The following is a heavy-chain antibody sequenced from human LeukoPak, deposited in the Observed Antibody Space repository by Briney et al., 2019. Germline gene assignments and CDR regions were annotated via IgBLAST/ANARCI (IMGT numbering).Heavy chain of an antibody. CDR3: ARDQQVDYYDSSGYPLVNDAFDI. CDR2: ISAYNGNT. Sequence: VASVKVSCKASGYTFTSYGISWVRQAPGQGLEWMGWISAYNGNTNYAQKLQGRVTMTPDTSTSTAYMELSSLRSEDTAVYYCARDQQVDYYDSSGYPLVNDAFDIWGQGTMVTVSS. CDR1: GYTFTSYG. J-gene: IGHJ3*02. D-gene: IGHD3-22*01. V-gene: IGHV1-18*01.